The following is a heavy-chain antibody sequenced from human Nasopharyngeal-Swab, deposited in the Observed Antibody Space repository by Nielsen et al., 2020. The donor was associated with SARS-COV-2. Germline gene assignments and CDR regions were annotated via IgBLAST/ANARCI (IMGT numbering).Heavy chain of an antibody. J-gene: IGHJ4*02. V-gene: IGHV3-7*03. Sequence: GESLKISCTASGFTFSSYWMSWVRQAPGKGLEWVASIKEVESEKQYVDSVKGRFTISRDNARNSLYLQMNSLRADDTALYYCTKGRADYSNPSFDNWGQGTLVTVSS. CDR1: GFTFSSYW. D-gene: IGHD4-11*01. CDR2: IKEVESEK. CDR3: TKGRADYSNPSFDN.